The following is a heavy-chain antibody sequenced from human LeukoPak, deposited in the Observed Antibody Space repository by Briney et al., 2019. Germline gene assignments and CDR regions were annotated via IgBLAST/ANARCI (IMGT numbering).Heavy chain of an antibody. J-gene: IGHJ5*02. CDR1: GGSFSNYY. V-gene: IGHV4-34*01. Sequence: PSETLSLTCAVYGGSFSNYYWSWIRQPPGKGLEWIGEINHSGSTNYNPSLKSRVTISVDTSKNQFSLKLSSVTAADTAVYYCARRYSSNLSWFDPWGQGILVTVSS. CDR2: INHSGST. D-gene: IGHD6-19*01. CDR3: ARRYSSNLSWFDP.